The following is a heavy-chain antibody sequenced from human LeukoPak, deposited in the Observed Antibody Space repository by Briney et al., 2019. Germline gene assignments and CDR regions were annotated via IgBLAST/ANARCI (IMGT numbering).Heavy chain of an antibody. V-gene: IGHV1-2*02. Sequence: ASVKVSCKASGYTFTGYYMHWVRQAPGQGLEWMGWINPNSGGTNYAQKFQGRVTRTRDTSISTAYMELSRLRSDDTAVYYCASLTVSHNWFDPWGQGTLVTVSS. CDR1: GYTFTGYY. D-gene: IGHD3-9*01. CDR2: INPNSGGT. CDR3: ASLTVSHNWFDP. J-gene: IGHJ5*02.